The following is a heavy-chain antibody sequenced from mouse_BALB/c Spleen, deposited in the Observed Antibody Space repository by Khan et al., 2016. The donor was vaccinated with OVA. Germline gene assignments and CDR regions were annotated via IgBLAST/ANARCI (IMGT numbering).Heavy chain of an antibody. CDR3: ARTARIKY. D-gene: IGHD1-2*01. CDR1: GYSITSGYG. J-gene: IGHJ2*01. Sequence: EVKLEESGPGLVKPSQSLSLTCTVTGYSITSGYGWNWIRQFPGNKLEWMGYIRYSGSTNYNPSLKSRISITRDTSNNTSFLQLNTRTTKDTATYYCARTARIKYWGQGTTLTVSS. CDR2: IRYSGST. V-gene: IGHV3-1*02.